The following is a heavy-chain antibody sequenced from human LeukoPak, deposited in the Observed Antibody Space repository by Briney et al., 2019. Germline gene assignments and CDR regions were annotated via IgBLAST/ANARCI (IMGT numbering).Heavy chain of an antibody. V-gene: IGHV4-59*01. CDR1: GGSISSYY. CDR3: ARARVLMDTAMADAFDI. J-gene: IGHJ3*02. CDR2: IYYSGST. D-gene: IGHD5-18*01. Sequence: PSETLSLTCTVSGGSISSYYWSWIRQPPGKGLEWIGYIYYSGSTNYNPSLKSRVTISVDTSKNQFSLKLSSVTAADTAVYYCARARVLMDTAMADAFDIWGQGTMVTVSS.